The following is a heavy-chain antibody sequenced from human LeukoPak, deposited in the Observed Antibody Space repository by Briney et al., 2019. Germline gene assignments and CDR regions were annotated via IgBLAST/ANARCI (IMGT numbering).Heavy chain of an antibody. CDR1: GGSFSGYY. D-gene: IGHD2-2*01. CDR2: IYHSGST. J-gene: IGHJ5*02. Sequence: SETLSVNCAVYGGSFSGYYWSWIRQPPGKGLEWIGEIYHSGSTNYNPSLQSRVTISVDTSKNQFSLKLSSVTAADTAVYYCAGPTRYCSSTSCYSRWFDPWGQGTLVTVSS. V-gene: IGHV4-34*01. CDR3: AGPTRYCSSTSCYSRWFDP.